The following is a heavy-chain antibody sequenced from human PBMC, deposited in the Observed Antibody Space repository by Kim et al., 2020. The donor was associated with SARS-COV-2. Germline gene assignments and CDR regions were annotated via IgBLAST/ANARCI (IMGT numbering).Heavy chain of an antibody. Sequence: GESLKISCKGSGYSFTSYWIGWVRQMPGKGLEWMGIIYPGDSDTRYSPSFQGQVTISADKSISTAYLQWSSLKASDTAMYYCARTRRPGSGSYYNSAFDIWCQGTMVTVSS. D-gene: IGHD3-10*01. CDR3: ARTRRPGSGSYYNSAFDI. CDR2: IYPGDSDT. V-gene: IGHV5-51*01. J-gene: IGHJ3*02. CDR1: GYSFTSYW.